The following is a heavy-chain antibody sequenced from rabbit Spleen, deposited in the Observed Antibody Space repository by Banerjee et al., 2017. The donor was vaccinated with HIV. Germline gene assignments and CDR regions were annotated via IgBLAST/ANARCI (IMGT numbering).Heavy chain of an antibody. Sequence: QEQLVESGGGLVQPGGSLKLSCKASGFDFSSYGVSWVRQAPGKGLEWIGYIDPVFGITYYANWVNGRFTISSHNAQNTLFLQLNSLTAADTATYFCTRDDGIGHYIDGYFNLWGQGTLVTVS. V-gene: IGHV1S47*01. CDR1: GFDFSSYG. CDR2: IDPVFGIT. D-gene: IGHD1-1*01. J-gene: IGHJ4*01. CDR3: TRDDGIGHYIDGYFNL.